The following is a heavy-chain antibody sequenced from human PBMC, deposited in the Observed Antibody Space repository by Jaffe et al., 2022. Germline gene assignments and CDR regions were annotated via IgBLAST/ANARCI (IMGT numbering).Heavy chain of an antibody. CDR2: ISYDGSNK. V-gene: IGHV3-30*18. D-gene: IGHD4-17*01. CDR1: GFTFSSYG. J-gene: IGHJ4*02. Sequence: QVQLVESGGGVVQPGRSLRLSCAASGFTFSSYGMHWVRQAPGKGLEWVAVISYDGSNKYYADSVKGRFTISRDNSKNTLYLQMNSLRAEDTAVYYCAKDAAGVTTLLWYWGQGTLVTVSS. CDR3: AKDAAGVTTLLWY.